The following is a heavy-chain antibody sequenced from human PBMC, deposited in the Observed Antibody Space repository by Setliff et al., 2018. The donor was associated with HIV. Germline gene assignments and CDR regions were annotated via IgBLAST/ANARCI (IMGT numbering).Heavy chain of an antibody. V-gene: IGHV1-46*01. Sequence: ASVKVSCKASGFTLTFYYMHWVRQAPGQGLEWMGMIKPSDGASTHAQNFQGRVTMTRDTSTSTVYMELSSLRSEDTAVYYCVREGHCVGVKCYSTDVWGQGTTVTVSS. CDR1: GFTLTFYY. D-gene: IGHD2-15*01. CDR3: VREGHCVGVKCYSTDV. J-gene: IGHJ6*02. CDR2: IKPSDGAS.